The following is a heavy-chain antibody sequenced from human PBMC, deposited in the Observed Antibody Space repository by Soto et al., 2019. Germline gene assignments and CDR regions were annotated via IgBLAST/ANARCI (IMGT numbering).Heavy chain of an antibody. CDR3: ARSDYYEDTGTFEY. D-gene: IGHD4-17*01. CDR1: GYSLSDFC. V-gene: IGHV1-18*04. J-gene: IGHJ4*02. CDR2: ISGKNGNT. Sequence: ASVKVSCKGSGYSLSDFCITWVRQAPGQGLEWMGWISGKNGNTNYAQKVQGRVTLTADTSTSTAYMEMRALTSDDTATYYCARSDYYEDTGTFEYWGQGTPVTVSS.